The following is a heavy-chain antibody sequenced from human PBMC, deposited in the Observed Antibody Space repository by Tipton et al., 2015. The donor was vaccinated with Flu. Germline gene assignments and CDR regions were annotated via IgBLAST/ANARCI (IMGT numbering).Heavy chain of an antibody. Sequence: TLSLTCTVSGGSISSGSYYWSWIRQPAGKGLEWIGRVYPSGSANYNPSLKSRVTISVDTSKNQFSLNLSSVTAADTAVYYCARGRGIIGDAFDIWGQGTMVTVSS. D-gene: IGHD1-14*01. V-gene: IGHV4-61*02. J-gene: IGHJ3*02. CDR3: ARGRGIIGDAFDI. CDR1: GGSISSGSYY. CDR2: VYPSGSA.